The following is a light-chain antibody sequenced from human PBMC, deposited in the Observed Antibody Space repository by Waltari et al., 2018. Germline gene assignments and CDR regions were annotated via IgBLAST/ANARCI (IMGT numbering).Light chain of an antibody. CDR2: DVF. CDR1: SSDLGVYDF. J-gene: IGLJ2*01. CDR3: TSSTFSSPL. V-gene: IGLV2-14*03. Sequence: QSALTQPASVSGSPGQSITVSCTATSSDLGVYDFVSWYQHHPGQAPKLIIYDVFKRPSVVSNRFSGSKSGNTASLSISGLQADDEGDYYCTSSTFSSPLFGGGTKLTVL.